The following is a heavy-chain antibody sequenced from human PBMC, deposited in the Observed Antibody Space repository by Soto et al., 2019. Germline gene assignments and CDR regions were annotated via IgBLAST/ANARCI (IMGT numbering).Heavy chain of an antibody. CDR1: GYTLTELS. Sequence: ASVKVSCKVSGYTLTELSMHWVRQAPGKGLEWMGGFDPEDGETIYAQKFQGRVTMTEDTSTDTAYMELSSLRSEDTAVYYCATVPGCSSTSCYNWFDPWGQGTLVTVSS. V-gene: IGHV1-24*01. CDR2: FDPEDGET. D-gene: IGHD2-2*01. J-gene: IGHJ5*02. CDR3: ATVPGCSSTSCYNWFDP.